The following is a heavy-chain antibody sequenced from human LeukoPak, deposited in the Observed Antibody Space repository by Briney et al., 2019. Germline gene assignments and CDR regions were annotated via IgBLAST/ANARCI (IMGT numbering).Heavy chain of an antibody. Sequence: SDTLSLTCTVSGGSISSYYWSWIRQPPGKGLEWIGYIYYSGSTNYNPSLKSRVTISVDTSKNQFSLKLSSVTAADTAVYYCARGGMITFGGELDYWGQGTLVTVSS. J-gene: IGHJ4*02. D-gene: IGHD3-16*01. V-gene: IGHV4-59*07. CDR2: IYYSGST. CDR3: ARGGMITFGGELDY. CDR1: GGSISSYY.